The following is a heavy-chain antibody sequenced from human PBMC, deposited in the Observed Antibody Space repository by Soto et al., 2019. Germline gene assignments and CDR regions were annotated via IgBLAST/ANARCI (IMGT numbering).Heavy chain of an antibody. D-gene: IGHD5-12*01. CDR2: IWNDGSEK. CDR1: GFTFSSYG. V-gene: IGHV3-33*01. J-gene: IGHJ4*02. Sequence: QVQLVESGGGVVQPGRSLRLSCAASGFTFSSYGMHWVRQAPGKGLEWVAVIWNDGSEKYHADSVKGRFTISRDNSKNRLYRQMHSLRAEATAVHYCARGTQGRGYDIDYWGQGTRVTVSS. CDR3: ARGTQGRGYDIDY.